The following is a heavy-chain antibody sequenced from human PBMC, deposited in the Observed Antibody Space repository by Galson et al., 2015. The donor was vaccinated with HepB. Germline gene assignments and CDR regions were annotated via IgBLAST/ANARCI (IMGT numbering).Heavy chain of an antibody. V-gene: IGHV1-18*04. CDR1: GYTFTTYG. Sequence: SVKVSCKASGYTFTTYGISWVRQAPGQGLEWVGWISTSSGHTTYAQKFQGRVTMTTDTSTTTAYMELRSLRFDDTALYYCAREEGVLVGTDTLDFWGQGTLVTVSS. CDR2: ISTSSGHT. J-gene: IGHJ4*02. D-gene: IGHD6-13*01. CDR3: AREEGVLVGTDTLDF.